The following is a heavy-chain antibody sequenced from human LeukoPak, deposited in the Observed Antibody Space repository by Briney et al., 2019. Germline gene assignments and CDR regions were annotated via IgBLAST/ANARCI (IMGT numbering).Heavy chain of an antibody. CDR3: ARHFASPGAVGDY. CDR1: GGSISSSSYY. V-gene: IGHV4-39*01. Sequence: SETLSLTCTVSGGSISSSSYYWGWIRQPPGKGLEWIGSIYYSGSTYYNPSLKIRVPISVDTSKNQFSLKLSSVTAADTAVYYCARHFASPGAVGDYWGQGTLVTVSS. D-gene: IGHD3-10*01. CDR2: IYYSGST. J-gene: IGHJ4*02.